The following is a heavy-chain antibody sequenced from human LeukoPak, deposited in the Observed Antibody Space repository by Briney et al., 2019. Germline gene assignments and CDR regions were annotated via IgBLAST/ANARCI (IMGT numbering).Heavy chain of an antibody. Sequence: PSETLSHTCTVSGGSISSYYWSWIRQPPGKGLEWIGYIYYSGSTNYNPSLKSRVTISVDTSKNQFSLKLSSVTAADTAVYYCARERWYNWNDDYWGQGTLVTVSS. CDR2: IYYSGST. V-gene: IGHV4-59*01. J-gene: IGHJ4*02. CDR3: ARERWYNWNDDY. D-gene: IGHD1-1*01. CDR1: GGSISSYY.